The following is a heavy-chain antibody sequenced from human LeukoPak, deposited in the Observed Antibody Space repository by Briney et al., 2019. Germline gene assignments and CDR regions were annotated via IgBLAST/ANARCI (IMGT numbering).Heavy chain of an antibody. Sequence: PGGSLRLSCAASGFTFSSYTINWVRQAPGKGLEWVSSISSSATYIYYADSVRGRFTISRDDAKNSLFLHMNSLRAEDTAVYYCATWDDYGDYVAFEYWGQGTLVTVSS. J-gene: IGHJ4*02. CDR2: ISSSATYI. CDR1: GFTFSSYT. CDR3: ATWDDYGDYVAFEY. D-gene: IGHD4-17*01. V-gene: IGHV3-21*01.